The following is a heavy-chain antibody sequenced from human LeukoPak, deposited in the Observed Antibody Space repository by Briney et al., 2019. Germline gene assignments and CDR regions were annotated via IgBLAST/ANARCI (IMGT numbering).Heavy chain of an antibody. Sequence: PGGSLRLSCAASGFTFSSYGMHWVRQAPAKGLEWVAVMWYDGSNKYYADSVKGRFTISRDNSKNTLYLQMNSLRAEDTAVYYCARDFKVRYGYGKYGMDVWGQGTTVTVSS. D-gene: IGHD5-18*01. J-gene: IGHJ6*02. CDR1: GFTFSSYG. CDR3: ARDFKVRYGYGKYGMDV. CDR2: MWYDGSNK. V-gene: IGHV3-33*01.